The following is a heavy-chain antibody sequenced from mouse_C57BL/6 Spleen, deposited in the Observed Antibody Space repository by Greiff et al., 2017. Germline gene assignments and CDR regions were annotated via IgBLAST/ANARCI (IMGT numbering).Heavy chain of an antibody. V-gene: IGHV5-17*01. J-gene: IGHJ4*01. CDR2: ISSGSSTI. CDR1: GFTFSDYG. Sequence: EVTLEESGGGLVKPGGSLKLSCAASGFTFSDYGMHWVRQAPEKGLEWVAYISSGSSTIYYADTVKGRFTISRDNAKNTLFLQMTSLRSEDTAMYYCARVDSNYRGNMDYWGQGTSVTVSS. CDR3: ARVDSNYRGNMDY. D-gene: IGHD2-5*01.